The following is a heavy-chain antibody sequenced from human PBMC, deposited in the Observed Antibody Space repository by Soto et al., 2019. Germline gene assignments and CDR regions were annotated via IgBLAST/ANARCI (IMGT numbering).Heavy chain of an antibody. CDR2: IWYDGSNK. D-gene: IGHD3-9*01. Sequence: QVQLVESGGGVVQPGRSLRLSCAASGFTFNSFGMHWVRQAPGKGLEWVAVIWYDGSNKYYADSVKGRFTNSRDNSKNPLYLQMDSLRAEDTAVYYCAIDNTIGGRFFDYWGQGSLVTVSS. V-gene: IGHV3-33*01. J-gene: IGHJ4*02. CDR3: AIDNTIGGRFFDY. CDR1: GFTFNSFG.